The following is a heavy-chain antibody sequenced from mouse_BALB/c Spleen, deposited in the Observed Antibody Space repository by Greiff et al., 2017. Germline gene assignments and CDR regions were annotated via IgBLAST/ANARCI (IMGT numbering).Heavy chain of an antibody. CDR3: ARDYRYSFAY. J-gene: IGHJ3*01. Sequence: EVHLVESGGGLVQPGGSRKLSCAASGFTFSSFGMHWVRQAPEKGLEWVAYISSGSSTIYYADTVKGRFTISRDNPKNTLFLQMTSLRSEDTAMYYCARDYRYSFAYWGQGTLVTVSA. V-gene: IGHV5-17*02. CDR1: GFTFSSFG. D-gene: IGHD2-14*01. CDR2: ISSGSSTI.